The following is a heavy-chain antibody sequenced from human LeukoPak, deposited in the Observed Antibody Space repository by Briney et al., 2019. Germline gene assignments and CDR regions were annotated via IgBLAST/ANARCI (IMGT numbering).Heavy chain of an antibody. CDR2: INHSGST. V-gene: IGHV4-34*01. CDR3: ARHMVTTFHEASDY. D-gene: IGHD4-17*01. CDR1: GGSFSGYY. J-gene: IGHJ4*02. Sequence: SETLSLTCAVYGGSFSGYYWSWIPQPPGKGLKRIGEINHSGSTNCNPSLKSRVTISVDTSKNQFSLKLSSVTAADTAVYYCARHMVTTFHEASDYCGQGTLVTVSS.